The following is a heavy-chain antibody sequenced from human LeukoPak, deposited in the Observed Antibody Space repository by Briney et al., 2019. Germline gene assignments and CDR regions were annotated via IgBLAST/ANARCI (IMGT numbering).Heavy chain of an antibody. CDR3: ARDSRYFDFWSGYLDY. CDR1: SGFISNYY. J-gene: IGHJ4*02. D-gene: IGHD3-3*01. V-gene: IGHV4-4*07. Sequence: KPSETLSLTCSVSSGFISNYYWSWIRQPAGRGLEWIERISTSGNTNYSPSLKSRVTMSVDTSKNQFFLNLRSVTAADTAVYYCARDSRYFDFWSGYLDYWGQGALVTVSS. CDR2: ISTSGNT.